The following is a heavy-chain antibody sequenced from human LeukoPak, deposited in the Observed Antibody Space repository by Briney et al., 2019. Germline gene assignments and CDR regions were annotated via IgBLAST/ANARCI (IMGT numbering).Heavy chain of an antibody. D-gene: IGHD1-26*01. CDR2: ILSGSSTI. CDR1: GFTFSSYS. J-gene: IGHJ4*02. Sequence: PGGSLRLSCAASGFTFSSYSMNWVRQAPGKGLEWVSYILSGSSTIYYADSVKGRFTISRDNAKNSLYLQMSSLRDEDTAVYYCARDHYYAFDSWGQGTLVTVSS. V-gene: IGHV3-48*02. CDR3: ARDHYYAFDS.